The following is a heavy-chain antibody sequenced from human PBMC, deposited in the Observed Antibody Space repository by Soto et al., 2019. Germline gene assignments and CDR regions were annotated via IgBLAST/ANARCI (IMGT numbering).Heavy chain of an antibody. V-gene: IGHV3-66*01. CDR2: IYSGGST. J-gene: IGHJ4*02. D-gene: IGHD4-17*01. CDR3: ARSDYGYFDY. Sequence: GGSLRLSCAASGFTVSSNYMSWVRQAPGKGLEWVSVIYSGGSTYYAESVKGRFPNSRENSKNTLYLQMNSLRAEDTAVYYWARSDYGYFDYWGQGTLVTVSS. CDR1: GFTVSSNY.